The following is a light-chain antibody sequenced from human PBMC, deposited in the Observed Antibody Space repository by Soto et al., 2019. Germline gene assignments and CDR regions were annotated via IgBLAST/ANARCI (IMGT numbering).Light chain of an antibody. V-gene: IGKV1-5*01. CDR1: QSVFSW. J-gene: IGKJ1*01. CDR2: DAS. CDR3: QQYTSFSWS. Sequence: DIQMTQSPSTLSASVGDRVTITYRASQSVFSWLAWYQQKPGQAPKLLIYDASTLEGGVPSRFSGSGSGTEFTLTIGGLQPADFATYHCQQYTSFSWSFGQGTKVEVK.